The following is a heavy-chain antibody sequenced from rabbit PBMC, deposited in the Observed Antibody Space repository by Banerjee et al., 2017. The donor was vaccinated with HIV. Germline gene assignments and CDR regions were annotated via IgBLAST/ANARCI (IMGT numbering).Heavy chain of an antibody. V-gene: IGHV1S7*01. CDR3: ARIDPRYYTSGWDYFNL. J-gene: IGHJ4*01. CDR2: IYGGSGST. CDR1: GFDFSSYY. Sequence: QLKETGGGLVQPGGSLTLSCKASGFDFSSYYMSWVRQAPGKGLEWIGIIYGGSGSTDYASWVNGRFTISSDNAQNTVDLQMNSLTAADTATYFCARIDPRYYTSGWDYFNLWGQGTLVTVS. D-gene: IGHD4-1*01.